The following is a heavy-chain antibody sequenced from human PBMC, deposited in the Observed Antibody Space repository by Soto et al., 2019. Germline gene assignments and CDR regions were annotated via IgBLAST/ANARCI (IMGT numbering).Heavy chain of an antibody. Sequence: EIQLVETGGGLIQPGGSLRLSCAASGLTLSSNYMSWVRQAPGKGLEWGSVIYSGGSTYYADSVKGRFTISRDNSKNTRDLQMNSLRAEDTAVYYCVRESRVTGNTLYLGRGSSWGQGTQVTVSS. D-gene: IGHD1-7*01. CDR1: GLTLSSNY. CDR2: IYSGGST. CDR3: VRESRVTGNTLYLGRGSS. J-gene: IGHJ5*02. V-gene: IGHV3-53*02.